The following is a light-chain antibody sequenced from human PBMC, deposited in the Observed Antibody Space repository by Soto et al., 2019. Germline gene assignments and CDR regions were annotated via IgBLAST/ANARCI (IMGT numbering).Light chain of an antibody. CDR2: EVS. V-gene: IGLV2-14*01. J-gene: IGLJ2*01. Sequence: QSVLTQPASVSGSPGQSITISCTGTSSDIGNYDFVSWYQQVPGTAPKAMIYEVSSRPSGVSNRFSGSKSGNTASLTISGLQAEDEAYYYCCSYAGSYTVVFGGGTKLTVL. CDR1: SSDIGNYDF. CDR3: CSYAGSYTVV.